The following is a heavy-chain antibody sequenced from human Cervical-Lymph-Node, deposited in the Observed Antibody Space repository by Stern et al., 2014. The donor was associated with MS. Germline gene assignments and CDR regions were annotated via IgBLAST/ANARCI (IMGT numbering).Heavy chain of an antibody. J-gene: IGHJ4*02. Sequence: QVQLQESGPGLVKASQTLSLTCTVSGDSISNGSHYWSWIRQPAGKGLEWIGRMYTSGSTNYNPSLKSRATISVDKSKNQFSLKLSSVTAADTAVYYCARAPSTGGENYWGQGTLVTVSS. V-gene: IGHV4-61*02. CDR2: MYTSGST. CDR1: GDSISNGSHY. D-gene: IGHD2-2*01. CDR3: ARAPSTGGENY.